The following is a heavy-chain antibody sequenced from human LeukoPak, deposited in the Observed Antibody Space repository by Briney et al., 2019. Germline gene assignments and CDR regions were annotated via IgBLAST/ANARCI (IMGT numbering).Heavy chain of an antibody. Sequence: GGSLKISCKGSGYSFTSYWIGWVRQMPGKGLEWMGIIYPGDSDTRYSPSFQGQVTISADKSISTAYLQWSSLKASDTAMYYCARHRGGSGSYYNVFVYWGQGTMVTVSS. CDR3: ARHRGGSGSYYNVFVY. J-gene: IGHJ4*02. V-gene: IGHV5-51*01. D-gene: IGHD3-10*01. CDR2: IYPGDSDT. CDR1: GYSFTSYW.